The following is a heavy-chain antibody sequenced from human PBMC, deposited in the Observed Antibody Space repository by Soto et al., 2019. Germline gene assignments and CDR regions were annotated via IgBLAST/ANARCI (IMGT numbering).Heavy chain of an antibody. CDR2: IYYSGST. Sequence: QVQLQESGPGLVKPSQTLSLTCTVSGGSISSGGYYWSWIRQHQGQGLEWIGYIYYSGSTYYNPSLKSRVTMSVDTSKNQFSLQLSSVTAADTAVYYCAREDYTSTSCYSDYYMDVWGKGTPVTVSS. CDR3: AREDYTSTSCYSDYYMDV. V-gene: IGHV4-31*03. D-gene: IGHD2-2*02. J-gene: IGHJ6*03. CDR1: GGSISSGGYY.